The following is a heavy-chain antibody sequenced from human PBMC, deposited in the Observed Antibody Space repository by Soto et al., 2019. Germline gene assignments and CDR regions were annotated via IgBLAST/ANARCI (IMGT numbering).Heavy chain of an antibody. J-gene: IGHJ5*02. D-gene: IGHD6-13*01. CDR3: AKDPLKYSSSWYLEWWFDP. CDR2: ISGSGGST. CDR1: GFTFSSYA. V-gene: IGHV3-23*01. Sequence: HPGGSLRLSCAASGFTFSSYAMSWVRQAPGKGLEWVSAISGSGGSTYYADSVKGRFTISRHNSKNTVYLQMNSLRVEDTAVYYCAKDPLKYSSSWYLEWWFDPWGQGTLVTVSS.